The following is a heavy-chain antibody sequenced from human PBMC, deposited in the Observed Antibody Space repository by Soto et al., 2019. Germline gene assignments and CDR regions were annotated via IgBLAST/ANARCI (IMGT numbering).Heavy chain of an antibody. CDR3: ARDSLRRQVSESYYYYGMDV. CDR1: GGTFSSYA. D-gene: IGHD4-17*01. V-gene: IGHV1-69*13. CDR2: IIPIFGTA. J-gene: IGHJ6*02. Sequence: ASVKVSCKASGGTFSSYAISWVRQAPGQGLEWMGGIIPIFGTANYAQKFQGRVTITADESTSTAYMELSSLRSEDTAVYYCARDSLRRQVSESYYYYGMDVWGQGTTVTVSS.